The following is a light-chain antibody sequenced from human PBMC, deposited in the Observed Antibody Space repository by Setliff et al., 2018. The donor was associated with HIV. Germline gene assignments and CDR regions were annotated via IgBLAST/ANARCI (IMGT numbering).Light chain of an antibody. J-gene: IGKJ4*01. CDR2: WTS. CDR3: QQYYSTPFT. Sequence: DIVMTQSPDSLAVSLGERATINCKSSQSLLYSGNNKNYLAWYQQKAGRPPKVLIYWTSARQSGVPDRFSGSGSGTDFTLTISSLQAEDVAVYYCQQYYSTPFTFGGGTKVDIK. CDR1: QSLLYSGNNKNY. V-gene: IGKV4-1*01.